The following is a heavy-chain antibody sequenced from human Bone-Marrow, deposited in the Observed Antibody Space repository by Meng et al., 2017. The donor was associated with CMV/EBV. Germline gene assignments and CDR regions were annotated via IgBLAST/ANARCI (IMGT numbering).Heavy chain of an antibody. CDR1: GFTFSSYA. Sequence: GESLKISCAASGFTFSSYAMHWVRQAPGKGLEWVAVISYDGSNKYYADSVKGRFTISRDNSKNTLYLQMNSLRAEDTAVYYCGKGYCSGGSCLGFCDYWGQGTLVTVSS. V-gene: IGHV3-30-3*01. D-gene: IGHD2-15*01. CDR3: GKGYCSGGSCLGFCDY. J-gene: IGHJ4*02. CDR2: ISYDGSNK.